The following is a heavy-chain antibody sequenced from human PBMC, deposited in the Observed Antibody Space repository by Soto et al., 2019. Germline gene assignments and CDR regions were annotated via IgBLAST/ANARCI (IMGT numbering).Heavy chain of an antibody. CDR1: GFDFSDSA. Sequence: LRLSCAASGFDFSDSAMHWVRQAPGKGLEWVAVTSYDGSNTYYADSVRGRFTISRDNSKSTLFLQLNSLRPEDTSIYYCARDTRYSSGYYDYWGQGTLVTVSS. J-gene: IGHJ4*02. CDR2: TSYDGSNT. CDR3: ARDTRYSSGYYDY. D-gene: IGHD2-15*01. V-gene: IGHV3-30-3*01.